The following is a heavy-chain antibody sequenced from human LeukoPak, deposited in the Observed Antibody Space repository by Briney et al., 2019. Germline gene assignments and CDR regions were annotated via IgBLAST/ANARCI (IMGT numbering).Heavy chain of an antibody. CDR1: GGSISSYY. J-gene: IGHJ3*02. CDR2: IHYSGST. D-gene: IGHD1-26*01. CDR3: ARDSRGGSYSYDAFDI. V-gene: IGHV4-59*01. Sequence: SETLSLTCTVSGGSISSYYWNWIRQPPGKGLEWIGEIHYSGSTNYNPSVKSRVTISVDTSKNQLSLKLNSVTAADTAVYYCARDSRGGSYSYDAFDIWGQGTTVTVSS.